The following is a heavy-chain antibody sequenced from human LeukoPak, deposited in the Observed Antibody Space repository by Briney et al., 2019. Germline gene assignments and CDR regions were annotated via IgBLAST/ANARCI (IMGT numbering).Heavy chain of an antibody. CDR2: IYHSGST. D-gene: IGHD1-26*01. CDR3: ARDSGSYYYFDY. J-gene: IGHJ4*02. Sequence: SGTLSLTCAVSGGSVSSSNWWSWVRQPPGKGLEWIGEIYHSGSTNHNPSLKSRVTISVDKSKNQFSLKLSSVTAADTAVYYCARDSGSYYYFDYWGQGTLVTVSS. CDR1: GGSVSSSNW. V-gene: IGHV4-4*02.